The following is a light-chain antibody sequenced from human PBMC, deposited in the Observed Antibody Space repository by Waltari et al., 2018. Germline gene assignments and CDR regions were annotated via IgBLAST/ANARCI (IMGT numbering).Light chain of an antibody. Sequence: QSALTQPASVSGSPGQSITISCSGTSSDIGGYDYVSWYQQYPGIAPKLMIYEVSKRPSGVPDRFSGSKSGNTASLTVSGLQAEDEADYYCSSYAGSNILFGGGTKLTVL. CDR2: EVS. J-gene: IGLJ2*01. CDR3: SSYAGSNIL. V-gene: IGLV2-8*01. CDR1: SSDIGGYDY.